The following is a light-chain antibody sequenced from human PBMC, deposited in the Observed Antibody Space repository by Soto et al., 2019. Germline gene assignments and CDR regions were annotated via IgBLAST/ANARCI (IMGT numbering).Light chain of an antibody. V-gene: IGKV1-5*03. CDR1: QTISSW. CDR2: KAS. Sequence: IQMTQSPSTLSVSVGDRVTITCRASQTISSWLAWYQQKPGKAPKLLIYKASTLKSGVPSRFSGSGSGTEFTLTISSLQPDDFATYYCQHYNSYSEAFGQGIKVDIX. J-gene: IGKJ1*01. CDR3: QHYNSYSEA.